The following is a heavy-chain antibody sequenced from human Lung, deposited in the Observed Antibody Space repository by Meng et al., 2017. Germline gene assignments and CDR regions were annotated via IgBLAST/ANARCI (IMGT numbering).Heavy chain of an antibody. CDR3: ARAEEEYCSGGSCPNFDF. J-gene: IGHJ4*02. D-gene: IGHD2-15*01. CDR2: ISGYNGNT. CDR1: GYIFTRYG. Sequence: QVQLVQSGGEVKKPGASVKVSCKASGYIFTRYGITWVRQAPGQGLEWMGWISGYNGNTNYAQKLQGRVTKTTDTSTSTAYMELRSLRSDDTAVYYCARAEEEYCSGGSCPNFDFWGQGTLVTVSS. V-gene: IGHV1-18*01.